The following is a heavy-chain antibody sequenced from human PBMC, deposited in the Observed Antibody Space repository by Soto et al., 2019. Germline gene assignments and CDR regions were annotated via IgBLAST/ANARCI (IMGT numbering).Heavy chain of an antibody. CDR2: ISSSSSYI. CDR1: GFTFSSYS. D-gene: IGHD6-6*01. CDR3: ARVGGQLVPGFDY. J-gene: IGHJ4*02. Sequence: EVQLVESGGGLVKPGGSLRLSYAASGFTFSSYSMNWVRQAPGKGLEWVSSISSSSSYIYYADSVKGRFTISRDNAKNSLYLQMNSLRAEGTAVYYCARVGGQLVPGFDYWGQGTLVTVSS. V-gene: IGHV3-21*01.